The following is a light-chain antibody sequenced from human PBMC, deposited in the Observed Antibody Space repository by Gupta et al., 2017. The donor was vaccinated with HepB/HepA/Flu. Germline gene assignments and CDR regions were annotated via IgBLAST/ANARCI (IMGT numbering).Light chain of an antibody. J-gene: IGKJ4*01. CDR3: QQYDNWHPLT. Sequence: EVVMTQSPATLSLSPGERATLSCRASQSVSSKLAWYQQKPGQAPRLLIYGASTRATGIPARFSGSGSGTEFTLTISSLQSEDFGLYYCQQYDNWHPLTFGGGTKVEIK. V-gene: IGKV3-15*01. CDR1: QSVSSK. CDR2: GAS.